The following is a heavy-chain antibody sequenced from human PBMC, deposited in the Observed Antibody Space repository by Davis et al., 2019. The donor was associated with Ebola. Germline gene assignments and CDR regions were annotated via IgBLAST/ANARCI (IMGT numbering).Heavy chain of an antibody. D-gene: IGHD3-10*01. CDR2: IYHSGNT. J-gene: IGHJ4*02. CDR3: ARTGRVFDY. CDR1: GGSISSSSYY. Sequence: MPSETLSLTCTVSGGSISSSSYYWTWIRQPPGKGLEWIAYIYHSGNTNYNPSLKSRVTISIDTSKSQFSLNLNSVTAEDTAVYYCARTGRVFDYWGQGTLVTVSS. V-gene: IGHV4-61*01.